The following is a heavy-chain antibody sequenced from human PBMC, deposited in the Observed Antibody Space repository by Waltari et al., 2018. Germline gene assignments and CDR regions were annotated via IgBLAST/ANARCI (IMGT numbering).Heavy chain of an antibody. V-gene: IGHV3-72*01. J-gene: IGHJ1*01. CDR2: IRDRANNYRT. Sequence: EVQLVESGGKLVQRGGTLRLSCVVSGFSLSDYYMDWIRQTPGKGLEWVGRIRDRANNYRTEYAASVQGRFTISRDDSDSSLFLHMKGLKSDDTAVYFCTRRYGSGYHFEHWGQGTVVIVSS. CDR3: TRRYGSGYHFEH. D-gene: IGHD6-25*01. CDR1: GFSLSDYY.